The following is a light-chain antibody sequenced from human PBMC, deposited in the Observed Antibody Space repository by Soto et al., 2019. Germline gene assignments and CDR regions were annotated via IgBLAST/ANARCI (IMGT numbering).Light chain of an antibody. J-gene: IGKJ1*01. V-gene: IGKV1-5*03. CDR3: QQYNDYSWT. Sequence: DLQMTQSPSTLSASVGDRVAITCRASQSISIWLAWYQQKPGKAPKLLIYKASSLESGVPSRFSGSGSGTEFTLTISSLQPDGFATYYCQQYNDYSWTFGQGTKVEIK. CDR1: QSISIW. CDR2: KAS.